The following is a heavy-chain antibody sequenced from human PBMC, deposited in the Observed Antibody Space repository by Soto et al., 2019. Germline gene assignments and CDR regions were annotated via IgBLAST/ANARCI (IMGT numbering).Heavy chain of an antibody. J-gene: IGHJ5*02. CDR3: ARGIATGQLDP. Sequence: ASVKGSWKASGYTFTRYTMNWVRHAPGQRLEWMGWINPDNGNTKSSQKFQDRVIITRDTSASTAYMELSSLRSEDTAVYYCARGIATGQLDPWGQGTLVPVSS. V-gene: IGHV1-3*01. CDR2: INPDNGNT. D-gene: IGHD2-15*01. CDR1: GYTFTRYT.